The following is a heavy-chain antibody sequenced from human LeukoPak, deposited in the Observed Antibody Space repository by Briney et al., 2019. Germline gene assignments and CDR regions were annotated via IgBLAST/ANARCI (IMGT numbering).Heavy chain of an antibody. D-gene: IGHD3-10*01. CDR1: GFTFGDYA. Sequence: GGSLRLSCTASGFTFGDYAMSWVRQAPGKGLEWVGFIRSKAYGGTTEYAASVKGRFTISRDDSKSIAYLQMNSLKTEDTAVYSYTRDRGFADYWGQGTLVTVSS. J-gene: IGHJ4*02. CDR3: TRDRGFADY. CDR2: IRSKAYGGTT. V-gene: IGHV3-49*04.